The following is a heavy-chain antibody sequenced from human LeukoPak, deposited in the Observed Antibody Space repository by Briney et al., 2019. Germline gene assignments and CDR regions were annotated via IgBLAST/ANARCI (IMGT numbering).Heavy chain of an antibody. D-gene: IGHD5-12*01. V-gene: IGHV3-23*01. Sequence: PGGSLRLSCAASGFTFSSHAMSWVRKAPGKGLEWVSTISGSVTNTFYADSVKGRFTISRDNSKSTLYLEMNSLRDEDTAVYYCARKGVATIPFDYWGQGTLVTVSS. CDR1: GFTFSSHA. J-gene: IGHJ4*02. CDR2: ISGSVTNT. CDR3: ARKGVATIPFDY.